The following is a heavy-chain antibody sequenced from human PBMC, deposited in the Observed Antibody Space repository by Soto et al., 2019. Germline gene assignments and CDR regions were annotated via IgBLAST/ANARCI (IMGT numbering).Heavy chain of an antibody. V-gene: IGHV3-9*01. J-gene: IGHJ3*02. Sequence: EVQLVESGGGLVQPGRSLRLSCAASGFTFDDYAMHWVRQAPGKGLEWVSGISWNSGRIGYADSVKGRFTISRDNAKISLYSQINSLRAEDTALYYGAKESYSWGNLGAFDIWGQGTMVTGSS. D-gene: IGHD3-16*01. CDR1: GFTFDDYA. CDR3: AKESYSWGNLGAFDI. CDR2: ISWNSGRI.